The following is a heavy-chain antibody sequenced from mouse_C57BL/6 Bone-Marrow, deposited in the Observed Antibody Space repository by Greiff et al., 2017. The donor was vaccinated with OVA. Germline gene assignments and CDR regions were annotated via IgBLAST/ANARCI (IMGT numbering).Heavy chain of an antibody. J-gene: IGHJ3*01. Sequence: VQLHQSGAELARPGASVKLFCKASGYTFTSYGISWVKQSTGQGLEWFGEIYPRSGNTYYKEKFKGKVTLTVDKSSSTAYMELRSLTSEDSAVYFCAARAIDAYGGQGTLVTVSA. D-gene: IGHD3-1*01. CDR3: AARAIDAY. CDR2: IYPRSGNT. CDR1: GYTFTSYG. V-gene: IGHV1-81*01.